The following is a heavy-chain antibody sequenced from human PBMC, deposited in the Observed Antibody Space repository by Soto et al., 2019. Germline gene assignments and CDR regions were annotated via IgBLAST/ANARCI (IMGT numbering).Heavy chain of an antibody. J-gene: IGHJ4*02. Sequence: GGSLRLSCAASGFTFTRYSMNWVRQAPGKGLEWVSSISSTTNYIYYGDSMKGRFTISRDNAKNSLYLEMNSLRAEDTAVYYCAADTGDIEVVPATTWGQGTLVTVSS. V-gene: IGHV3-21*06. D-gene: IGHD2-15*01. CDR1: GFTFTRYS. CDR2: ISSTTNYI. CDR3: AADTGDIEVVPATT.